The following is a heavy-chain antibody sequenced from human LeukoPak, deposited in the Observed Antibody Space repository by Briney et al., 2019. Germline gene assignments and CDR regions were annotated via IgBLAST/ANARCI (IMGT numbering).Heavy chain of an antibody. J-gene: IGHJ5*02. V-gene: IGHV4-59*01. CDR2: IYSSGST. Sequence: PSETLSLTCSVSGGSISSYYWSWIRQPPGKGLEWIGYIYSSGSTNYNPSLKSRVTISVDTSKNQFSLKLRSVTAADTAVYYCARDRHGSGSAHSFDPWGQGTLVTVSS. CDR1: GGSISSYY. CDR3: ARDRHGSGSAHSFDP. D-gene: IGHD3-10*01.